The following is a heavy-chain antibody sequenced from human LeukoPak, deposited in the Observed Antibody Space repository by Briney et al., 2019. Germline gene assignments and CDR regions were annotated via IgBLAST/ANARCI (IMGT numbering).Heavy chain of an antibody. CDR2: MNPNSGNT. Sequence: ASVKVSCKASGYTFTSDDINWVRQATGQGLEWMGWMNPNSGNTGYAQKFQGRVTMTRNTSISTAYMELSSLRSEDTAVYYCARALRGIAAAASRFYYYYMDVWGKGTTVTVSS. V-gene: IGHV1-8*01. J-gene: IGHJ6*03. CDR3: ARALRGIAAAASRFYYYYMDV. CDR1: GYTFTSDD. D-gene: IGHD6-13*01.